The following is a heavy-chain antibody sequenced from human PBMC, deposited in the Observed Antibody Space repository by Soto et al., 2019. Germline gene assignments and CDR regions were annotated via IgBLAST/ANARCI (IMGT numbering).Heavy chain of an antibody. V-gene: IGHV3-23*01. CDR2: ISGSGGST. J-gene: IGHJ4*02. CDR1: GFTFSSYA. Sequence: GGSLILSCAASGFTFSSYAMSWVRQAPGKGLEWVSAISGSGGSTYYADSVKGRFTISRDNSKNTLYLQMNSLRAEDTAVYYCAAPGYSSSWYSHFDYWGQGTLVTVSS. D-gene: IGHD6-13*01. CDR3: AAPGYSSSWYSHFDY.